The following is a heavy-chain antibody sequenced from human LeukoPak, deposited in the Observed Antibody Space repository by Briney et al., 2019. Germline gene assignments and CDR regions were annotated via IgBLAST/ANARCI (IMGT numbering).Heavy chain of an antibody. CDR1: GFTFSSYA. D-gene: IGHD4-17*01. J-gene: IGHJ4*02. V-gene: IGHV3-23*01. CDR3: AMRSTVLNPLDY. CDR2: ISGSGGST. Sequence: GGSLRLSCAASGFTFSSYAMSWVRHAPGKGLEWVSAISGSGGSTYYADSVKGRFTISRDNSKNTLYLQMNSLRAEDTAVYYCAMRSTVLNPLDYWGQGTLVTVSS.